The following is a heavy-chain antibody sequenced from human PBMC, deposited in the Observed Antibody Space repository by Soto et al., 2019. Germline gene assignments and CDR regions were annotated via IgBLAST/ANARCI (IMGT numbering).Heavy chain of an antibody. J-gene: IGHJ4*02. Sequence: ASVKASCKASGVPLSSYAISWVRQAPGQGLEWMGGIIPIFGTATYAQKFQGRVTITADESTSTAYLDLSSLTSEDTAVYYCARGSHSPGISVAGYYYWGQGTLVTVSS. V-gene: IGHV1-69*13. CDR2: IIPIFGTA. CDR3: ARGSHSPGISVAGYYY. CDR1: GVPLSSYA. D-gene: IGHD6-19*01.